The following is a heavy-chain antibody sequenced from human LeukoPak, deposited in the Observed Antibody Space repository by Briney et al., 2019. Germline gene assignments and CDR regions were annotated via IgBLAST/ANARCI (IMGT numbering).Heavy chain of an antibody. J-gene: IGHJ6*02. CDR2: ISYDGSNK. Sequence: GGSLRLSCAASGFTFNSYGMHWVRQAPGKGLEWVAVISYDGSNKYYADSVKGRFTISRDNSKNTLYLQMNSLRAEDTAVYYCAKSRRYSGYVRDYYYYGMDVWGQGTTVTVSS. D-gene: IGHD5-12*01. CDR1: GFTFNSYG. V-gene: IGHV3-30*18. CDR3: AKSRRYSGYVRDYYYYGMDV.